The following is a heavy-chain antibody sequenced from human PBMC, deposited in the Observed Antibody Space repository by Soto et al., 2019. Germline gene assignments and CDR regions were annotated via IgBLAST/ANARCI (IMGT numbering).Heavy chain of an antibody. J-gene: IGHJ4*02. D-gene: IGHD1-1*01. CDR2: FVPMFSSS. CDR3: ARSGGTYYFDN. Sequence: QVQLVQSGAEVRKPGSSVNVSCKASGTTFSTHGIHWVRQAPGQGLEWMGGFVPMFSSSNYAQKFQGRLTIVADESTNSAYMELSSLSADDSAIYYCARSGGTYYFDNWGQGPLVTVSS. V-gene: IGHV1-69*01. CDR1: GTTFSTHG.